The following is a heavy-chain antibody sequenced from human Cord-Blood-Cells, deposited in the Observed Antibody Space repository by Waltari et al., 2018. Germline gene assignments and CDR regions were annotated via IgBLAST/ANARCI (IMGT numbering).Heavy chain of an antibody. CDR2: IIPIFGTA. J-gene: IGHJ4*02. D-gene: IGHD3-22*01. V-gene: IGHV1-69*01. CDR1: GGTFSSYA. CDR3: ARDPEDYYYDSSGYYDY. Sequence: QVQLVQSGAEVKKPGSSVKVSCKASGGTFSSYAISWVRQAPVQGLEWMGGIIPIFGTANYAQKFQGRVTTTADESTSTAYMELSSLRSEDTAVYYCARDPEDYYYDSSGYYDYWGQGTLVTVSS.